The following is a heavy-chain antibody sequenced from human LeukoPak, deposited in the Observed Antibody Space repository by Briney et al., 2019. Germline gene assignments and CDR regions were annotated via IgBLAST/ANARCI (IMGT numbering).Heavy chain of an antibody. J-gene: IGHJ6*02. CDR2: FDPEDGET. D-gene: IGHD6-19*01. CDR1: GYTLTELS. Sequence: ASVKVSCKVSGYTLTELSMHWARQAPGKGLEWRGGFDPEDGETIYAQKFQGRVTMTEDTSTDTAYMELSSLRSEDTAVYYCATANPKKQWLVPYYYYYGMDVWGQGTPVTVSS. CDR3: ATANPKKQWLVPYYYYYGMDV. V-gene: IGHV1-24*01.